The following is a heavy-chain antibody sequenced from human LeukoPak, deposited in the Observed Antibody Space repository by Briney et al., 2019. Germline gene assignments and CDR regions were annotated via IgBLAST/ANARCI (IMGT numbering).Heavy chain of an antibody. CDR1: GFPLSSYA. Sequence: PPGGSLRLSCAASGFPLSSYAMSWVRQASGKGLEWVSATSSSDPGTYYADSVKGRFTISRDNAKNSLYLQMNSLRAEDTAVYYCARFIAAPYYFDYWGRGTLVTVSS. J-gene: IGHJ4*02. D-gene: IGHD6-13*01. CDR3: ARFIAAPYYFDY. V-gene: IGHV3-23*01. CDR2: TSSSDPGT.